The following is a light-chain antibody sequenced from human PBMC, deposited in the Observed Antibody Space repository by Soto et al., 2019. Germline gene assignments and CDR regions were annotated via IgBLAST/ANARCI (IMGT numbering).Light chain of an antibody. Sequence: DNVLTQSPGTLYLSPGERATLSCRASQSVSRSYLAWYQQKPGQAPRLLIYGASSRATGIPDMFSGSGSGADFPLTISRLDLEDVAVDYCHHYDSAPLTFGGGTKVEIK. CDR3: HHYDSAPLT. V-gene: IGKV3-20*01. CDR2: GAS. J-gene: IGKJ4*01. CDR1: QSVSRSY.